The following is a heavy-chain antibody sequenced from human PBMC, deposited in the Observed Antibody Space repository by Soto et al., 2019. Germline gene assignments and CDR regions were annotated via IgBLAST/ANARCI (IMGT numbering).Heavy chain of an antibody. Sequence: SETLSLTCTVSGGSISSGDYYWSWIRQPPGKGLEWIGYIYYSGSTYYNPSLKSRVTISVDTSKNQYSLKLSSVTAADTAVYYCAGGYCSGGSCYPFDPWGQGTLVTVSS. D-gene: IGHD2-15*01. J-gene: IGHJ5*02. CDR3: AGGYCSGGSCYPFDP. CDR1: GGSISSGDYY. CDR2: IYYSGST. V-gene: IGHV4-30-4*01.